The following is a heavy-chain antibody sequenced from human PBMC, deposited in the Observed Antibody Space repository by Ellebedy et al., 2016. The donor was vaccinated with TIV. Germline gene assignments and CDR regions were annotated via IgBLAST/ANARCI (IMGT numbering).Heavy chain of an antibody. Sequence: GESLKISCAASGFTFSSYWMSWVRQVRQAPGKGLEWVSLIYSGGDTVYADSVKGRFTIPRDSSKNTLYLQMNSLRAEDTAVYYCARDPPGIAASGPYKWGQGTLVTVSS. CDR2: IYSGGDT. CDR1: GFTFSSYW. D-gene: IGHD6-13*01. V-gene: IGHV3-53*01. CDR3: ARDPPGIAASGPYK. J-gene: IGHJ4*02.